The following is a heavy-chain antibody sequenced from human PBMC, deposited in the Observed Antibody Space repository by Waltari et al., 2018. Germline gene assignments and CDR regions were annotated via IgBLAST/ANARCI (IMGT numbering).Heavy chain of an antibody. Sequence: LKQWGPGMLKASETLSLSCGVHGGSFSGYYWTWIRQPPGKGLEGLGEIDHTGSTNYNASLKSRITISADTSKNQFYLRLTSVTAADTGFYFCARGGVMSYSSAWRGVDYWGQGTQVTVSS. CDR2: IDHTGST. CDR1: GGSFSGYY. J-gene: IGHJ4*02. D-gene: IGHD6-25*01. CDR3: ARGGVMSYSSAWRGVDY. V-gene: IGHV4-34*01.